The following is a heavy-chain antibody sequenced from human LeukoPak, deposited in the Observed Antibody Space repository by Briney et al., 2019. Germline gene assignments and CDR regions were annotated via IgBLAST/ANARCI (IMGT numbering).Heavy chain of an antibody. CDR1: GFTFSSYS. J-gene: IGHJ5*02. CDR2: ISGSGGST. D-gene: IGHD3-10*01. CDR3: AKDREFGVNWFDP. Sequence: GGSLRLSCAASGFTFSSYSMNWVRQAPGKGLEWVSAISGSGGSTYYADSVKGRFTISRDNSKNTLYLQMNSPRAEDTAVYYCAKDREFGVNWFDPWGQGTLVTVSS. V-gene: IGHV3-23*01.